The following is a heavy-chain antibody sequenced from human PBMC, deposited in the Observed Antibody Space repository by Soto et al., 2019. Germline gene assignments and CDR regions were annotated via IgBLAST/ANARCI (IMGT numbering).Heavy chain of an antibody. Sequence: GESLKISCKGYGYSSTTYWITWVRQMAGKGLGWVGRIHPSLSYNQYSAFFGGHVTMSVEKSISTAHRQGSSLKASDTAMYYCARQRDYDVLTGYYWWFGPWGQGTVVTASS. V-gene: IGHV5-10-1*01. CDR3: ARQRDYDVLTGYYWWFGP. J-gene: IGHJ5*02. CDR1: GYSSTTYW. CDR2: IHPSLSYN. D-gene: IGHD3-9*01.